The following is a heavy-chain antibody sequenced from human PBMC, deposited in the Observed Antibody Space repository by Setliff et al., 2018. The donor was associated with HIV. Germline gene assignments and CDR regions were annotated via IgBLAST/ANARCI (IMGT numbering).Heavy chain of an antibody. CDR3: ARDRPRGGGSLDAFDI. D-gene: IGHD1-26*01. CDR1: GFTFEDYG. Sequence: PGGSLRLSCAASGFTFEDYGMSWVRQVPGKGLEWVSGISWSGGGTGYAASVKGRFTISRDNAKNSLYLQMNSLRAEDTAVYYCARDRPRGGGSLDAFDIWGQGTMVTVSS. J-gene: IGHJ3*02. V-gene: IGHV3-20*04. CDR2: ISWSGGGT.